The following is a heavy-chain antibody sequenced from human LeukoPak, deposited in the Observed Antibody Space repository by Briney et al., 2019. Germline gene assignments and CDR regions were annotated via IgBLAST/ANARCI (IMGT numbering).Heavy chain of an antibody. D-gene: IGHD3-3*01. Sequence: SSETLSLTCAISDEPFSGYYWGWIRQPPGKGLELIGEINRNGNTDYNPSLKSRVSMSIDTSKNQFSLKLISVTAADTAVYYCARLVPERFFQLNPEGYYDYWGQGTLVTVSS. CDR3: ARLVPERFFQLNPEGYYDY. CDR2: INRNGNT. J-gene: IGHJ4*02. CDR1: DEPFSGYY. V-gene: IGHV4-34*01.